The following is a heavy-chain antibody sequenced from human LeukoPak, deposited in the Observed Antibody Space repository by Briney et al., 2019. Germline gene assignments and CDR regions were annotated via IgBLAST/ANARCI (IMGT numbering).Heavy chain of an antibody. D-gene: IGHD3-22*01. CDR3: AKGYYYDTSGYYSVDF. J-gene: IGHJ4*02. CDR1: GFTFSNYV. V-gene: IGHV3-23*01. CDR2: ISGGGGST. Sequence: PGWSLRLSCAASGFTFSNYVMSWVRQASGKGLESVSAISGGGGSTYYADSVRGRFTISRDNSENMLYLQMNSLRAEDTAVYYCAKGYYYDTSGYYSVDFWGQGTLVTVSS.